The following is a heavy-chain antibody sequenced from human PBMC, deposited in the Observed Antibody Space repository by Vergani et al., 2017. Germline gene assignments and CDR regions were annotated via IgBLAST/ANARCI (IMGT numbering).Heavy chain of an antibody. Sequence: QVQLVQSGAEVKKPGASVKVSCKASGYTFTGYYMHWVRQAPGQGLEWMGWINPNSGGTNYAQKFQGRVTMTRDTSISTAYMELSRLRSDDTAVYYCARDQAETPPWVVVPAAMTAAGRIDAFDIWGQGTMVTVSS. CDR3: ARDQAETPPWVVVPAAMTAAGRIDAFDI. CDR1: GYTFTGYY. V-gene: IGHV1-2*02. J-gene: IGHJ3*02. CDR2: INPNSGGT. D-gene: IGHD2-2*01.